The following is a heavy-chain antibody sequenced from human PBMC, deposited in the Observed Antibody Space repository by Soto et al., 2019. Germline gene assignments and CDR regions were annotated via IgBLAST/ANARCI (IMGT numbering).Heavy chain of an antibody. D-gene: IGHD5-18*01. CDR1: GGTFSSYA. CDR2: IIPIFGTA. Sequence: QVQLVQSGAEVKKPGSSVKVSCKASGGTFSSYAISWVRQAPGQGLEWMGGIIPIFGTANYAQKFQGRVTITADESTSRAYMELSSLRSEDTAVYYCARAGGYSYGYSGVLKFGYWGQGTLVTVSS. CDR3: ARAGGYSYGYSGVLKFGY. J-gene: IGHJ4*02. V-gene: IGHV1-69*12.